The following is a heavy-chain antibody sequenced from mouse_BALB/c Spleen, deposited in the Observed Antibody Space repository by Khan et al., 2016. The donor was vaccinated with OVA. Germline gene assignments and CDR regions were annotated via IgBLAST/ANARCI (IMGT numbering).Heavy chain of an antibody. D-gene: IGHD2-10*01. Sequence: QVQLKQSGPGLVAPSQSLSITCTISGFSLTNYGVHWVRQPPGKGLEWLVVIWSDGSTTYDSALKSRLTISKDNSKSQVFLEMDSLQTDDTAMYYGARQPYYHYYIMDYWGQGTSVTVSS. CDR3: ARQPYYHYYIMDY. CDR1: GFSLTNYG. CDR2: IWSDGST. V-gene: IGHV2-6-1*01. J-gene: IGHJ4*01.